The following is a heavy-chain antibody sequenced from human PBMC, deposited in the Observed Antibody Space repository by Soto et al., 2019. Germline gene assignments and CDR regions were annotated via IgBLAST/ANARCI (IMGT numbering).Heavy chain of an antibody. Sequence: LSLTCTVSGGSISSYYWSWIRQPAGKGLEWIGRIYTSGSTNYNPSLKSRVTMSVDTSKNQFSLKLSSVTAADTAVYYCARLMLYYDSSGYYEGGYFDYWGQGTLGTSPQ. CDR1: GGSISSYY. J-gene: IGHJ4*02. CDR2: IYTSGST. V-gene: IGHV4-4*07. D-gene: IGHD3-22*01. CDR3: ARLMLYYDSSGYYEGGYFDY.